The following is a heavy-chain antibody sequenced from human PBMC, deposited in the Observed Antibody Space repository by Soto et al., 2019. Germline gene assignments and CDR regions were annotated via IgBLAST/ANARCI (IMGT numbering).Heavy chain of an antibody. CDR1: GGTFTHSL. V-gene: IGHV1-69*06. CDR2: IIPTFDSP. D-gene: IGHD2-21*02. CDR3: ASGGGMTVTATDS. J-gene: IGHJ5*01. Sequence: QVKLVQSGAEVKEPGSSVRVSCKASGGTFTHSLFSWVRQAPGQGLEYMGNIIPTFDSPKYAQKFQGRITISADKSTDTVYMDLTSLSSDDTALYYCASGGGMTVTATDSWGQGTLVTVSS.